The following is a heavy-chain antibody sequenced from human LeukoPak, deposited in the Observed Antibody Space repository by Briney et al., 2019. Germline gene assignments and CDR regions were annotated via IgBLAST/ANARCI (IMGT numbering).Heavy chain of an antibody. D-gene: IGHD1-26*01. Sequence: SETLSLTCTVSGGSISSSHYYWGWIRQPPGKGLEWIGSIYYSGGTFYNPSFKSRVTISVDTSKNQFSLKLSSVTAADTAVYYCGRDSGSYGNDCWGQGTLVTVSS. V-gene: IGHV4-39*01. CDR2: IYYSGGT. CDR1: GGSISSSHYY. CDR3: GRDSGSYGNDC. J-gene: IGHJ4*02.